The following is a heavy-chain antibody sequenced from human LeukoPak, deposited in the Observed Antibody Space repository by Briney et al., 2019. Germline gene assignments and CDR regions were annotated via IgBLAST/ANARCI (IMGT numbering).Heavy chain of an antibody. V-gene: IGHV3-7*03. CDR3: ASDYPLYFYYTDV. CDR2: IKQDGSQI. J-gene: IGHJ6*03. CDR1: GFSFSTYW. Sequence: GGSLRLSCAASGFSFSTYWMNWARQAPGKGLEWVANIKQDGSQIHYVDSAKGRFTISRDNSKNTLYLQINSLRVEDTAVYYCASDYPLYFYYTDVWGKGTTVTVSS.